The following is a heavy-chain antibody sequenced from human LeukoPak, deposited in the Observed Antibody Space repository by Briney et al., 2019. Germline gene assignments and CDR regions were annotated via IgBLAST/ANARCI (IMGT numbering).Heavy chain of an antibody. V-gene: IGHV1-18*03. J-gene: IGHJ3*02. CDR3: ARDYQPLTTFQDAFDI. Sequence: ASVKVSCKASGYTFTSYGISWVRQAPGQGLEWMGWISAYNGNTNYAQKLQGRVTMTTDTSTSTAYMELRSLGSDDVAVYYCARDYQPLTTFQDAFDIWGQGTMVTVSS. CDR2: ISAYNGNT. D-gene: IGHD2-2*01. CDR1: GYTFTSYG.